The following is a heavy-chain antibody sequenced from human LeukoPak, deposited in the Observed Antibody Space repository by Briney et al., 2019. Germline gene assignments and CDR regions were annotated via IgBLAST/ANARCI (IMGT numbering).Heavy chain of an antibody. J-gene: IGHJ4*02. CDR2: TNHSGST. CDR3: ATGYCSGGSCYLPFDY. V-gene: IGHV4-34*01. Sequence: PSETLSLTCAVYGGSFSGYYWSWIRQPPGKGLEWIGETNHSGSTNYNPSLKSRVTISVDTSKNQFSLKLSSVTAADTAVYYCATGYCSGGSCYLPFDYWGQGTLVTVSS. D-gene: IGHD2-15*01. CDR1: GGSFSGYY.